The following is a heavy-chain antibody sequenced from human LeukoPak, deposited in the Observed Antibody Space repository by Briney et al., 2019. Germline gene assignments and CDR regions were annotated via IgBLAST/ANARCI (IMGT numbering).Heavy chain of an antibody. CDR2: IYYSGNT. CDR3: ARGADY. Sequence: ASETLSLTCTVSGGSISSGPFYWSWIRQHPGKGLEWIGYIYYSGNTFYNPSLKSRVTISVDTSKNQFSLKLSSVTAADTAVYYCARGADYWGQGTLVTVSS. CDR1: GGSISSGPFY. V-gene: IGHV4-31*03. J-gene: IGHJ4*02.